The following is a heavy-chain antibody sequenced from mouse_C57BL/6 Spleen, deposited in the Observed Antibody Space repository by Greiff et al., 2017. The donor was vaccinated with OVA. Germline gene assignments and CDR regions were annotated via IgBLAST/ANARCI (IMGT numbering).Heavy chain of an antibody. CDR3: ARMGLRRVHYFDY. J-gene: IGHJ2*01. V-gene: IGHV5-17*01. Sequence: EVKLVESGGGLVKPGGSLKLSCAASGFTFSDYGMHWVRQAPEKGLEWVAYISSGSSTIYYADTVKGRFTISRDNAKNTLFLQMTSLRSEDTAMYYCARMGLRRVHYFDYWGQGTTLTVSS. CDR1: GFTFSDYG. CDR2: ISSGSSTI. D-gene: IGHD2-2*01.